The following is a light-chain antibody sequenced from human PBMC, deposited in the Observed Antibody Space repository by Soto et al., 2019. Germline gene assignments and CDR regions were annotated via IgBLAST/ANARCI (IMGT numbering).Light chain of an antibody. V-gene: IGLV2-8*01. Sequence: QSVLTQPPSASGSPGQSVTISCTGTSSDVGGYNYVSWYQQHPGKAPKLIISEVSKRPSGVPDRFSGSKSGNTASLTVSGLQAEDEADYYCLSYAGRDDFYVFGTGTKVTVL. J-gene: IGLJ1*01. CDR1: SSDVGGYNY. CDR3: LSYAGRDDFYV. CDR2: EVS.